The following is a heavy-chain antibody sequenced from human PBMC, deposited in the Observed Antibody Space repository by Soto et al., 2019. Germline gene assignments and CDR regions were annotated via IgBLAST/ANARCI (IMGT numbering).Heavy chain of an antibody. D-gene: IGHD2-2*01. CDR3: SRRGHTSYPT. Sequence: ASETRSLACFVSGGCLSRCRSYCVWIRQPPGKGLEWVGSIYYDGRTYYNPSLKSRSTISVDTSNNQFSLKLNSVTAADTAVYYCSRRGHTSYPTWGQGTLVTVSS. J-gene: IGHJ4*02. CDR1: GGCLSRCRSY. CDR2: IYYDGRT. V-gene: IGHV4-39*01.